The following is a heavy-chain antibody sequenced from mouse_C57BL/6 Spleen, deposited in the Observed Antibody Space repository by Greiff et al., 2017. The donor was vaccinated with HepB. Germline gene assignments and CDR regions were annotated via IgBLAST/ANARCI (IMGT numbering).Heavy chain of an antibody. V-gene: IGHV1-61*01. J-gene: IGHJ3*01. CDR2: IYPSDSET. CDR1: GYTFTSYW. Sequence: QVQLQQPGAELVRPGSSVKLSCKASGYTFTSYWMDWVKQRPGQGLEWIGNIYPSDSETHYNQKFKDKATLTVDKSSSTAYMPLSSLTSEDSAVYYCAKLYDYDGGGLAYWGQGTLVTVSA. D-gene: IGHD2-4*01. CDR3: AKLYDYDGGGLAY.